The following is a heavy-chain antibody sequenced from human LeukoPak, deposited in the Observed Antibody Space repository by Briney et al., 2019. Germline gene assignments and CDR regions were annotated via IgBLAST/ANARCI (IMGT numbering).Heavy chain of an antibody. CDR3: AKDGYCSTSSCHPAPY. D-gene: IGHD2-2*01. Sequence: GGSPRLSCAASGFTFSSYAMSWVRQAPGKGLEWVSAISGSGGSTYYADSVKGRFTISRDNSKNTLYLQMNSLRAEDTAVYYCAKDGYCSTSSCHPAPYWGQGTLVTVSS. CDR2: ISGSGGST. J-gene: IGHJ4*02. CDR1: GFTFSSYA. V-gene: IGHV3-23*01.